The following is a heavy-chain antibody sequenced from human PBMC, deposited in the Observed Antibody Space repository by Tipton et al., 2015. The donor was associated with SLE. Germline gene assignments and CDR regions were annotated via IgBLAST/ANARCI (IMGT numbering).Heavy chain of an antibody. Sequence: TLSLTCSVSGASISSHYWTWIRQPPGKGLEWIGYISDSGITNYNPSLKSRVAISIDTSKNQFSLNLSSVTAADTALYYCARVLGSRYCTNGVCTSPYFFYYSMDVWGRGPSVTVSS. J-gene: IGHJ6*03. D-gene: IGHD2-8*01. CDR2: ISDSGIT. CDR1: GASISSHY. CDR3: ARVLGSRYCTNGVCTSPYFFYYSMDV. V-gene: IGHV4-59*11.